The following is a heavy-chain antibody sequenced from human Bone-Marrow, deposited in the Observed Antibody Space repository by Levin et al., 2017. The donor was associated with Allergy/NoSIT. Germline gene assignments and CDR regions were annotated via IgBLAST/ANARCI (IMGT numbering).Heavy chain of an antibody. D-gene: IGHD1-26*01. Sequence: RGESLKISCAASGFTFSSYAMSWVRQAPGKGLEWVSAISGSGGSTYYADSVKGRFTISRDNSKNTLYLQMNSLRAEDTAVYYCAKDPFSGSYYVGDYWGQGTLVTVSS. CDR1: GFTFSSYA. CDR2: ISGSGGST. V-gene: IGHV3-23*01. CDR3: AKDPFSGSYYVGDY. J-gene: IGHJ4*02.